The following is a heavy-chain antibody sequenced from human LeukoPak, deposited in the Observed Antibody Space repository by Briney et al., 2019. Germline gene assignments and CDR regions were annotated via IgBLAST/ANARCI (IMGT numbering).Heavy chain of an antibody. CDR2: IGGSGTT. CDR1: GFTFSSYA. V-gene: IGHV3-23*01. Sequence: PGGSLRLSCAASGFTFSSYAMSWVRQAPGKGLEWVSSIGGSGTTYYADSVKGRLTISRDNSKNTLYLQMNSLRAEDTAVYYCAKGRIQNAFDIWGQGTMVTVSS. J-gene: IGHJ3*02. CDR3: AKGRIQNAFDI.